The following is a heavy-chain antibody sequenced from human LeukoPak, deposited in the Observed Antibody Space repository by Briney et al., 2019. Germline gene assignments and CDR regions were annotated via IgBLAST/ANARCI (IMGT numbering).Heavy chain of an antibody. CDR3: ARFWSYSSSSGGYFDY. V-gene: IGHV3-7*01. Sequence: GGSLRLSCVVSGFTFSSYWMSWVRQAPGKGLEWVANIKQDGSEKYYVDSVKGRFTISRDNAKNSLYLQMNSLRVEDTAVYYCARFWSYSSSSGGYFDYWGQGTLVTVSS. J-gene: IGHJ4*02. CDR1: GFTFSSYW. D-gene: IGHD6-6*01. CDR2: IKQDGSEK.